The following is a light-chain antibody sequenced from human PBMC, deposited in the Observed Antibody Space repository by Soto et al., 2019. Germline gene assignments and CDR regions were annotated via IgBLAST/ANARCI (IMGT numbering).Light chain of an antibody. V-gene: IGKV1-13*02. CDR2: DVS. Sequence: AIQVTQSPSSLSASVGDRVTITCRASQDIRGALAWYQQKPGKAPKLLIYDVSTVQSGVPSRFSGRGSGPEFPLTITSLQPEDFATYYCQQFNIYPITFGQGTRLDI. CDR3: QQFNIYPIT. CDR1: QDIRGA. J-gene: IGKJ5*01.